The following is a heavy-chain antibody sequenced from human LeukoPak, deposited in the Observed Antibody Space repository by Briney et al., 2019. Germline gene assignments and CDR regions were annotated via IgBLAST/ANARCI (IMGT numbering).Heavy chain of an antibody. CDR2: INTNTGNP. CDR3: ARGVLAGSYYYYYYMDV. CDR1: GYTFTSYA. Sequence: ASVKVSCKASGYTFTSYAMNWVRQAPGQGLEWMGWINTNTGNPTYAQGFTGRFVFSLDTSVSTAYLQISSLKAEDTAVYYCARGVLAGSYYYYYYMDVWGKGTTVTVSS. D-gene: IGHD6-19*01. J-gene: IGHJ6*03. V-gene: IGHV7-4-1*02.